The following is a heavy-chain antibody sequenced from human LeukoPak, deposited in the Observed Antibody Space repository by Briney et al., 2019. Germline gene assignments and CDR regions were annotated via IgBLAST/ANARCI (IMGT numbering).Heavy chain of an antibody. CDR3: AREANISRMDFWSGYSWSWSFSEYYFDY. CDR1: EFTFSSYS. D-gene: IGHD3-3*01. Sequence: GGSLRLSCAASEFTFSSYSMNWVRQAPGKGLEWVSSISSSSSYIYYADSVKGRFTISRDNAKNSLYLQMNSLRAEDTAVYYCAREANISRMDFWSGYSWSWSFSEYYFDYWGQGTLVTVSS. J-gene: IGHJ4*02. V-gene: IGHV3-21*01. CDR2: ISSSSSYI.